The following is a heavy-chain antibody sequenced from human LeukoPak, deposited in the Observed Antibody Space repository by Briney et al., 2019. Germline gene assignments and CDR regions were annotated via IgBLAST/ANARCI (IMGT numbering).Heavy chain of an antibody. CDR2: ICYSGST. CDR1: GGSISSYY. CDR3: ARDDSGYDYFDN. V-gene: IGHV4-59*01. Sequence: SETLSLTCTVSGGSISSYYWSWIRQPPGKGLEWIGYICYSGSTNYNPSLKSRVTISVDTSKNQFSLKLSSVTAADTAVYYCARDDSGYDYFDNWGQGTLVTVSS. D-gene: IGHD5-12*01. J-gene: IGHJ4*02.